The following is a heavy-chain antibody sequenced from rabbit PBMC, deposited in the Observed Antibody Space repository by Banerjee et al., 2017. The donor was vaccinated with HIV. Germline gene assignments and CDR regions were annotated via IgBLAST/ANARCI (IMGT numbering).Heavy chain of an antibody. V-gene: IGHV1S40*01. D-gene: IGHD1-1*01. CDR1: GIDLSRYYY. J-gene: IGHJ4*01. CDR3: ARVGGSADYNL. Sequence: QSLEESGGDLVKPGASLTLSCTASGIDLSRYYYMCWVRQAPGKGLEWIASIYDGDGSTYYTNWAKGRFTISKTSSTTVTLQMTSLTAADTATYFCARVGGSADYNLWGPGTLVT. CDR2: IYDGDGST.